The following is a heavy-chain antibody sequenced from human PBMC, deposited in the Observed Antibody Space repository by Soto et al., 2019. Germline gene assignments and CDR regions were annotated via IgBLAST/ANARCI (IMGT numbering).Heavy chain of an antibody. J-gene: IGHJ4*02. CDR1: EFTVSTNY. CDR3: ARASYRAFAY. D-gene: IGHD4-4*01. CDR2: IYSGGAT. Sequence: GGSLRLSCAASEFTVSTNYFSWVRQAPGKGLEWVSGIYSGGATYYADSVKGRFTFSRDNSKNTLYLQMNSLRVEDTALYYCARASYRAFAYWGQGTLVTV. V-gene: IGHV3-53*01.